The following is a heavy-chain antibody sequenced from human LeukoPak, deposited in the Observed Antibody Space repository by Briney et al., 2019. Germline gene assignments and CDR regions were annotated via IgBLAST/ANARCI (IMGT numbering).Heavy chain of an antibody. CDR1: GAPINNYY. CDR2: VYTSGST. Sequence: SETLSLTCTVSGAPINNYYWSWIRQPAGKGLEWIGRVYTSGSTNYNPSFRSRVTMSVDKSKNQLSLKLTSVTAADTAGYYCAGRDYWGQGTLVTVSS. J-gene: IGHJ4*02. CDR3: AGRDY. V-gene: IGHV4-4*07.